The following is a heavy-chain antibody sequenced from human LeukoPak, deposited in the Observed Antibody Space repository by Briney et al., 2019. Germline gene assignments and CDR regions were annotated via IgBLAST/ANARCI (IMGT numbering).Heavy chain of an antibody. D-gene: IGHD6-13*01. V-gene: IGHV1-8*03. CDR1: GYTFTSYD. Sequence: ASVKVSCKASGYTFTSYDINWVRQATGQGLEWMGWMNPNSGNTGYAQKFQGRVTITRNTSISTAYTELSSLRSEDTAVYYCARASRKYSSSWYVGYYYYYYMDVWGKGTTVTVSS. CDR2: MNPNSGNT. J-gene: IGHJ6*03. CDR3: ARASRKYSSSWYVGYYYYYYMDV.